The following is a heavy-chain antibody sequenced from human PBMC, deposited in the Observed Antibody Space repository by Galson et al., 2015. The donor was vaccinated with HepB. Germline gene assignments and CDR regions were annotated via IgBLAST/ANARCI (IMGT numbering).Heavy chain of an antibody. J-gene: IGHJ4*02. D-gene: IGHD6-19*01. CDR2: INPNSGGT. CDR1: GYTFTGYY. CDR3: ARDRTLGSSSGSRRGIFDY. V-gene: IGHV1-2*02. Sequence: SVKVSCKASGYTFTGYYMHWVRQAPGQGLEWMGWINPNSGGTNYAQKFQGRVTMTRDTSISTAYMELSRLRSDDTAVYYCARDRTLGSSSGSRRGIFDYWGQGTLVTVSS.